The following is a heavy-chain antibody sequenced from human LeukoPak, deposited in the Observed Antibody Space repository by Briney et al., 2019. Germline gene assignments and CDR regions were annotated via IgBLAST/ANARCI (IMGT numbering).Heavy chain of an antibody. D-gene: IGHD3-10*01. V-gene: IGHV4-39*01. J-gene: IGHJ4*02. CDR1: GGSISSSSYY. CDR2: MYYSGNT. Sequence: MASETLSLNCTVSGGSISSSSYYWCWIRHPPAKALEWFGSMYYSGNTYYNPSLKSRVIISVDTSKNQFSLKLSSVTAADTAVYYCASSRRVPGVSIGYFDSWGQGTLVTVSS. CDR3: ASSRRVPGVSIGYFDS.